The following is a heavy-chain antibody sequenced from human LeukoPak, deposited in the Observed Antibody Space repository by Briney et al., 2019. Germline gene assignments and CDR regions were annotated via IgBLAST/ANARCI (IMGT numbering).Heavy chain of an antibody. CDR1: GFTFSSYE. D-gene: IGHD6-19*01. CDR2: ISSSGSTR. Sequence: GGSLRLSCAASGFTFSSYEMNWVRQAPGKGLEWVSYISSSGSTRYYADSVKGRFTISRDNAKNSLYLQMNSLRAEDTGVYYCARDGSGWYDYWGQGVLVTVSS. J-gene: IGHJ4*02. CDR3: ARDGSGWYDY. V-gene: IGHV3-48*03.